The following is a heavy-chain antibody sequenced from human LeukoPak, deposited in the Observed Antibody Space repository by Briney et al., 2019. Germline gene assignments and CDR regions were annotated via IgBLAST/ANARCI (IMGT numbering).Heavy chain of an antibody. D-gene: IGHD6-13*01. J-gene: IGHJ5*02. CDR3: ARRGSSWYYFWFDP. CDR2: IYYSGST. V-gene: IGHV4-59*12. Sequence: KPSETLSLTCTVSGGSISSYYWSWIRQPPGKGLEWIGYIYYSGSTNYNPSLKSRVTISVDTSKNQFSLKLSSVTAADTAVYYCARRGSSWYYFWFDPWGQGTLVTVSS. CDR1: GGSISSYY.